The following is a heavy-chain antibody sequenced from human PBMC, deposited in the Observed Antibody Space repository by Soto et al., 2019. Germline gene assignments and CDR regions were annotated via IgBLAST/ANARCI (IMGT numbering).Heavy chain of an antibody. CDR2: IYWDGDK. Sequence: QITLRESGPTLVKPTETLTLTCTFSGFSVTSDGVAVAWMRQPPGKGLEWLPLIYWDGDKRYNPSRSTRLSIVAITANNPLHPTMTDLDPVHTAAYHLPHMADHDDSQQRWFAPWRQGTPVTVSS. D-gene: IGHD3-3*01. CDR3: PHMADHDDSQQRWFAP. J-gene: IGHJ5*02. CDR1: GFSVTSDGVA. V-gene: IGHV2-5*02.